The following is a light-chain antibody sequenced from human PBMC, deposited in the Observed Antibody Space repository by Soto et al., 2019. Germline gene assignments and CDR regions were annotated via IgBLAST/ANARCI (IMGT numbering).Light chain of an antibody. Sequence: QSVLTQPTSASGTPGQRVTISCSGSSSNIGSNYVYWYQQAPGTAPRLLMYRASQRPSGVPDRFSGSKSGTSASLAISGLQSEDEADYDGAAWDGTLNGLVFGGGTKLTVL. CDR3: AAWDGTLNGLV. V-gene: IGLV1-47*01. J-gene: IGLJ2*01. CDR1: SSNIGSNY. CDR2: RAS.